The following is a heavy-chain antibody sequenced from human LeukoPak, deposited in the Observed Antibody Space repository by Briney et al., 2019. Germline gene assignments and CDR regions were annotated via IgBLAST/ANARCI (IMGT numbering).Heavy chain of an antibody. D-gene: IGHD3-3*01. V-gene: IGHV1-69*13. CDR3: ASPYYDFWSGNSHFDY. J-gene: IGHJ4*02. CDR1: GGTFSSYA. CDR2: IIPIFGTA. Sequence: GASVKVSCKASGGTFSSYAISWVRQAPGQGLEWMGEIIPIFGTANYAQKFQGRVTITADESTSTAYMELSSLRSEDTAVYYCASPYYDFWSGNSHFDYWGQGTLVTVSS.